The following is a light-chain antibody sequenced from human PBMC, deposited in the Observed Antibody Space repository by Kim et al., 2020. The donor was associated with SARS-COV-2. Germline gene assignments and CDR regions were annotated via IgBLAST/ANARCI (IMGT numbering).Light chain of an antibody. CDR1: SGQSNYA. CDR2: VTSDGSH. CDR3: QTWGTGIHVI. J-gene: IGLJ2*01. Sequence: VKLTCTRSSGQSNYAIAWYQQQPQKGPRYLMKVTSDGSHKKGDGIPDRFSGSSSGSERYLTISSLQSEDEADYYCQTWGTGIHVIFGGGTQLTVL. V-gene: IGLV4-69*01.